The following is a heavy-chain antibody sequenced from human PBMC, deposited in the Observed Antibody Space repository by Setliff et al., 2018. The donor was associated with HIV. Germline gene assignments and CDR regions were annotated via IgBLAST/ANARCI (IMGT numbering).Heavy chain of an antibody. Sequence: LSLTCTVSGGSISSYYWNWIRQPAGKGLEWIGRIYSSGRTNYNPSLKSRVTMSVDTSRNQFSLKLSSVTAADTAVYYCAREGDYDYVWGSYRIWGQGTLVTVSS. CDR1: GGSISSYY. D-gene: IGHD3-16*02. CDR3: AREGDYDYVWGSYRI. V-gene: IGHV4-4*07. CDR2: IYSSGRT. J-gene: IGHJ4*02.